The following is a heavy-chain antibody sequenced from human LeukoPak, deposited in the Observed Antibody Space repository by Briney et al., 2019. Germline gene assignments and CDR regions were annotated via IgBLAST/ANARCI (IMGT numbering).Heavy chain of an antibody. D-gene: IGHD1-1*01. Sequence: PSETLSLTCTVSGGSISSYYWSWIRQPPGKGLEWIGYIYYSGSTNYNPSLKSRVTISVDTSKNQFSLKLSSVTAADTAVYYCARDPSLEYMDVWGKGTTVTVSS. CDR1: GGSISSYY. J-gene: IGHJ6*03. CDR2: IYYSGST. CDR3: ARDPSLEYMDV. V-gene: IGHV4-59*01.